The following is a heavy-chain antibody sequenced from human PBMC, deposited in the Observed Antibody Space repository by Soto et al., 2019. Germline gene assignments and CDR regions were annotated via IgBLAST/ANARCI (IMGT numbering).Heavy chain of an antibody. D-gene: IGHD5-12*01. CDR2: IYYSGST. V-gene: IGHV4-59*01. CDR3: ARRQMATIFGMDV. J-gene: IGHJ6*02. Sequence: VSLTCTVSGGSIRSYYWSWIRQPPGKGLEWIGYIYYSGSTNYNPSLKSRVTISVDTSKNQFSLKLISVTAADTAVYYCARRQMATIFGMDVWGQGTTVTVSS. CDR1: GGSIRSYY.